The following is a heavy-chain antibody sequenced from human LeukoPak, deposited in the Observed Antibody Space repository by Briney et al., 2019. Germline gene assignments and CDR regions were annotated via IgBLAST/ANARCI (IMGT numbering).Heavy chain of an antibody. CDR3: VGRFLEWSDD. CDR1: GFTFSNYE. CDR2: ISSSGTTI. J-gene: IGHJ4*02. V-gene: IGHV3-48*03. Sequence: PGGSLRLSCAAPGFTFSNYEINWVRQAPGKGLEWVSYISSSGTTIYYADSVKGRFTISRDNAKNSLYLQMNSLRAEDTAVYYCVGRFLEWSDDWGQGTLVTVSS. D-gene: IGHD3-3*01.